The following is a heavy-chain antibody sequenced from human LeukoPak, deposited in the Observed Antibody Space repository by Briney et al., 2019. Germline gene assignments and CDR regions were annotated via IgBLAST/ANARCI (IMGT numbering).Heavy chain of an antibody. CDR2: IYHSGST. Sequence: SRTLSLTCAVSGGSISSGGYSWSWIRQPPGKGLEWIGYIYHSGSTYYNPSLKSRVTISVDRSKNQFSLKLSSVTAADTAVYYCARVVRSRAFFDYWGQGTLVTVSS. CDR1: GGSISSGGYS. D-gene: IGHD3-10*01. J-gene: IGHJ4*02. V-gene: IGHV4-30-2*01. CDR3: ARVVRSRAFFDY.